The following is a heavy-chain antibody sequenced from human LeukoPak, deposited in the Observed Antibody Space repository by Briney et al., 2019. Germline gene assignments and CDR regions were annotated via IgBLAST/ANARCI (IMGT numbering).Heavy chain of an antibody. J-gene: IGHJ4*02. CDR3: ATSRVFDH. CDR2: IYSGGGT. V-gene: IGHV3-66*02. CDR1: GFTVSRNY. Sequence: GGSLRLSCAASGFTVSRNYMSWVRQAPGKGLEWVSIIYSGGGTYYADSVKGRFTISRDNAKKTLYLEMNSLRMEDTAIYYCATSRVFDHWGQGTLVTVSS.